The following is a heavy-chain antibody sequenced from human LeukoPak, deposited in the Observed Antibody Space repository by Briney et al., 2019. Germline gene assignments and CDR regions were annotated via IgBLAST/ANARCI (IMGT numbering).Heavy chain of an antibody. Sequence: GGSLRLSCAASGFTFSSYAMHWVRQAPGKGLEWVAVISYDGSNKYYADSVKGRFTISRDNSKNTLYLQMNSLRAEDTAVYYCARVVGSWYWDAFDIWGQGTMVTVSS. CDR2: ISYDGSNK. D-gene: IGHD6-13*01. V-gene: IGHV3-30-3*01. J-gene: IGHJ3*02. CDR3: ARVVGSWYWDAFDI. CDR1: GFTFSSYA.